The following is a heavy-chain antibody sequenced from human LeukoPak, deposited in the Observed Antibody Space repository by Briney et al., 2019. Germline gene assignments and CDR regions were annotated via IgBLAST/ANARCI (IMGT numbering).Heavy chain of an antibody. CDR3: ARSISSRVGIFDY. V-gene: IGHV1-2*02. CDR2: INPNSGGT. CDR1: GYTFTGYY. D-gene: IGHD6-13*01. J-gene: IGHJ4*02. Sequence: GASVKVSCEASGYTFTGYYMHWVRQAPGQGLEWMGWINPNSGGTNYAQKFQGRVAMTRDTSISTAYMELSRLRSDDTAVYYCARSISSRVGIFDYWGQGTLVTVSS.